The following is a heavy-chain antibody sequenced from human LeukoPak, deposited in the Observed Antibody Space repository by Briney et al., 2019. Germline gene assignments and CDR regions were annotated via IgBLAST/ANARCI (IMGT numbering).Heavy chain of an antibody. CDR1: GGSISRYY. J-gene: IGHJ4*02. CDR2: IYYSGST. Sequence: SETLSLTCTVSGGSISRYYWSWIRQPPGKGLEWIGSIYYSGSTNYNPSLKSRVTISVDTSKNQFSLKLSSVTAADTAVYYCTSYYYDSSGYYNFDYWGQGTLVTVSS. V-gene: IGHV4-59*01. CDR3: TSYYYDSSGYYNFDY. D-gene: IGHD3-22*01.